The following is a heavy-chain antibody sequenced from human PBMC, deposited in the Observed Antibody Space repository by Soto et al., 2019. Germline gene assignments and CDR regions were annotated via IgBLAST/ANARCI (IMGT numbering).Heavy chain of an antibody. CDR2: ISSSSSTI. J-gene: IGHJ6*03. D-gene: IGHD3-10*01. Sequence: EVQLVESGGGLVQPGGSLRLSCAASGFTFSSYSMNWVRQAPGKGLEWVSYISSSSSTIYYADSVKGRFTISRDNAKNSLYLQMNSLRAEDTAVYYCARRLRGYYGSGGNMDVWGKGTTVTVSS. CDR1: GFTFSSYS. CDR3: ARRLRGYYGSGGNMDV. V-gene: IGHV3-48*01.